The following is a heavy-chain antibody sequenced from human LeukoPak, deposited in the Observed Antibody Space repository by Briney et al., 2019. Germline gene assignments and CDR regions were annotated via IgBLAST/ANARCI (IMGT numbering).Heavy chain of an antibody. D-gene: IGHD1-26*01. J-gene: IGHJ4*02. CDR1: GYTFTGYY. CDR3: ASLSSIVGASSFDY. Sequence: GASVKVSCKASGYTFTGYYMHWVRQAPGQGLEWMGRINPSSGGTNYAQKFQGRVTMTRDTSISTAYMELSRLRSDDTAVYYCASLSSIVGASSFDYWGQGTLVTVSS. CDR2: INPSSGGT. V-gene: IGHV1-2*06.